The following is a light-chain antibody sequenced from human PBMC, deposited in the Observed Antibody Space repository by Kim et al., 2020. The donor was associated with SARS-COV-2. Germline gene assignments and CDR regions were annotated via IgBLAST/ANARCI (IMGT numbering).Light chain of an antibody. Sequence: DIQITKSPSTLSASVGDRVTITCRASQTINSWLAWYQQKPGTAPKLLISDASTVESGVTSRFSGSGSGTEFTLTISSLQPDDFATYYCQQYNSYSTFGQGTKVDIK. V-gene: IGKV1-5*01. CDR1: QTINSW. J-gene: IGKJ1*01. CDR3: QQYNSYST. CDR2: DAS.